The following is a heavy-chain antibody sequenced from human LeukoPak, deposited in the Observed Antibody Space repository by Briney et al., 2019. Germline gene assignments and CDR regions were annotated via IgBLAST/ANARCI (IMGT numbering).Heavy chain of an antibody. Sequence: QPGGSLRLSCAASGFTFSSYWTHWVRQAPGKGLVWVSRINSDGSSTSYADSVKGRFTISRDNAKNTLYLQMNSLRAEDTAVYYCAGRGNYYDSSGYYYYMDVWGKGTTVTVSS. CDR3: AGRGNYYDSSGYYYYMDV. V-gene: IGHV3-74*01. D-gene: IGHD3-22*01. CDR2: INSDGSST. CDR1: GFTFSSYW. J-gene: IGHJ6*03.